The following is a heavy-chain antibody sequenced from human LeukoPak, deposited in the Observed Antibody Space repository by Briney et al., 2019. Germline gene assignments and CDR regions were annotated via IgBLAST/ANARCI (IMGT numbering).Heavy chain of an antibody. CDR1: GFTFSSYA. D-gene: IGHD4-11*01. CDR2: ISYDGSNK. J-gene: IGHJ4*02. V-gene: IGHV3-30-3*01. Sequence: PGGSLRLSCAAYGFTFSSYAMHWVRQAPGKGLEWVAVISYDGSNKYYADSVKGRFTISRDNSKNTLYLQMNSLRAEDTAVYYCARDRYSNYAPTYYFDYWGQGTLVTVSS. CDR3: ARDRYSNYAPTYYFDY.